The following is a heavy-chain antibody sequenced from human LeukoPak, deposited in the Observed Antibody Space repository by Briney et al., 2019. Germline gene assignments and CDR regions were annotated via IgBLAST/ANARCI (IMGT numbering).Heavy chain of an antibody. D-gene: IGHD3-22*01. CDR2: INPNSGGT. V-gene: IGHV1-2*02. J-gene: IGHJ5*02. CDR3: ARVGLPLYYYDSSGYYPPGNWFDP. Sequence: GASVKVSCKASGYTFTGYYMHWVRQAPGQGLEWMGWINPNSGGTNYAQKFQGRVTMTRDTSISTAYMELSRLRSDDTAVYYCARVGLPLYYYDSSGYYPPGNWFDPWGQGTLVTVYS. CDR1: GYTFTGYY.